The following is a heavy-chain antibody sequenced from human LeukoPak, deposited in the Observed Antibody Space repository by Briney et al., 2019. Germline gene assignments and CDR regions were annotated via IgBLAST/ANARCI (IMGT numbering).Heavy chain of an antibody. V-gene: IGHV3-23*01. CDR3: ARGGGSSSHY. J-gene: IGHJ4*02. Sequence: GGSLRLSCAASGFTFSSYAMSWVRQAPGKGLEWVSAISGSGGNTYYADSVKGRFTISRDKSKNTLYLHMSSLRVEDTAVYYCARGGGSSSHYWGQGTLVTVSS. D-gene: IGHD6-6*01. CDR2: ISGSGGNT. CDR1: GFTFSSYA.